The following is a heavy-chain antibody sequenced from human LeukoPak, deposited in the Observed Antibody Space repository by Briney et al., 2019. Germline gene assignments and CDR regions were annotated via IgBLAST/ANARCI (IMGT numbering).Heavy chain of an antibody. CDR2: LSFSGLTT. CDR1: GFSVSNKY. J-gene: IGHJ4*02. D-gene: IGHD6-19*01. Sequence: PGGSLRLSCAASGFSVSNKYMSWVRQAPGKGLEWVSALSFSGLTTYYADSVRGRFTISRDNSKSTLYLQMNSLRAEDTALYYCARPTSGWYAGGFDYWGQGILVTVSS. CDR3: ARPTSGWYAGGFDY. V-gene: IGHV3-23*01.